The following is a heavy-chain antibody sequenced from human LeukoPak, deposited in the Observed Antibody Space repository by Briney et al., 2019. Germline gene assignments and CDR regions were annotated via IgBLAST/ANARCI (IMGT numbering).Heavy chain of an antibody. J-gene: IGHJ4*02. Sequence: ASVKVSCKASGYTFTSYGISWVRQAPGQGLEWMGWINPNSGGTNYAQKFQGRVTMTRDTSISTAYMELSRLRSDDTAVYYCAREPTIAVAGTFDYWGQGTLVTVSS. D-gene: IGHD6-19*01. V-gene: IGHV1-2*02. CDR3: AREPTIAVAGTFDY. CDR1: GYTFTSYG. CDR2: INPNSGGT.